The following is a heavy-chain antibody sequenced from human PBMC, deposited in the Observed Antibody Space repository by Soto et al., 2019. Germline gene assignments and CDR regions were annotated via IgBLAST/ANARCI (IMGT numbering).Heavy chain of an antibody. CDR3: AKDRRYCSSTSFFPWWYYYYGMDF. J-gene: IGHJ6*02. CDR1: GFTFSSYG. D-gene: IGHD2-2*01. CDR2: ISYDGSNK. Sequence: GGSLRLSCAASGFTFSSYGMHWVRQAPGKGLEWVAVISYDGSNKYYADSVKGRFTISRDNSKNTLYLQMNSLRAEDTAVYYCAKDRRYCSSTSFFPWWYYYYGMDFWGQGTTVTVSS. V-gene: IGHV3-30*18.